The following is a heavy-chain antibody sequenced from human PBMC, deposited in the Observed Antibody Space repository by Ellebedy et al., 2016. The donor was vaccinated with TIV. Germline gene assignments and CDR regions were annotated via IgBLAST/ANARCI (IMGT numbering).Heavy chain of an antibody. V-gene: IGHV3-23*01. Sequence: GESLKISCAASGFTFSSYAMSWVRQAPGKGLEWVLAISGSGGSTYYADSVKGRFTISRDNSKNTLFLQMNSLRAEDTAVYYCAPTPLGHCSSGSCYLGDFDYWGQGTLVTVSA. CDR2: ISGSGGST. D-gene: IGHD2-15*01. CDR1: GFTFSSYA. CDR3: APTPLGHCSSGSCYLGDFDY. J-gene: IGHJ4*02.